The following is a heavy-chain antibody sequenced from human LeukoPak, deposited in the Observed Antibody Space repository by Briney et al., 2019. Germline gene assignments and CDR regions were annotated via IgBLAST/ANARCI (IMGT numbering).Heavy chain of an antibody. CDR3: ARGVGRTGDRTKTLFDC. J-gene: IGHJ4*02. D-gene: IGHD7-27*01. CDR2: IYDSGGT. Sequence: PSETLSLTCTVSGGSISSSSYYWGWIRQHPGKGLEWIGYIYDSGGTNYNPSLKSRAIISVDTSKNQFSLNLSSVTAADTAVYYCARGVGRTGDRTKTLFDCWGQGTLVPVSS. V-gene: IGHV4-31*03. CDR1: GGSISSSSYY.